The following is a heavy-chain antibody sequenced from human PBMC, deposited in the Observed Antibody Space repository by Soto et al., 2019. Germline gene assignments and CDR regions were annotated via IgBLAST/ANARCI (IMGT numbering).Heavy chain of an antibody. CDR1: GFTFSSYA. Sequence: QLGGSLRLSCAASGFTFSSYAMSWVRQAPGKGLEWVSAISGSGGSTYYADSVKGRFTVSRDNSKNTLYLQMNSLRAEDTAVYYCAKDSGELGYMDVWGKGTTVTVSS. CDR3: AKDSGELGYMDV. D-gene: IGHD1-7*01. CDR2: ISGSGGST. J-gene: IGHJ6*03. V-gene: IGHV3-23*01.